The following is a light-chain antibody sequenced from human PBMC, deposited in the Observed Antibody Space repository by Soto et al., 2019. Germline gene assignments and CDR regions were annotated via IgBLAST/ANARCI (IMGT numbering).Light chain of an antibody. CDR2: GAS. CDR3: QQYNNWPPFS. J-gene: IGKJ3*01. V-gene: IGKV3-15*01. CDR1: QSISSN. Sequence: EIVMTQSPATLSVSPGERATLSCRASQSISSNLAWYQQKNGQTPRLLIYGASTRAAGIPARFSGSGSGTDSTLTISSLQSEDFAVYYCQQYNNWPPFSFGPGTKVDNK.